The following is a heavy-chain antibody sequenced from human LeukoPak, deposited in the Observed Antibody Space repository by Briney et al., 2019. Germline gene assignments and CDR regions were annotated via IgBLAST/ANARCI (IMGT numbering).Heavy chain of an antibody. Sequence: GGSLRLSCTASGCTFIDYWMGWIRQAPGKGPEWVDNIRQDGSEKNSVGSVRGRFTISRDNAKNTLYLQMSSLRVEDTAVYYCASDPPLGSYWGQGTLVTVAS. D-gene: IGHD3-10*01. CDR1: GCTFIDYW. J-gene: IGHJ4*02. CDR3: ASDPPLGSY. CDR2: IRQDGSEK. V-gene: IGHV3-7*01.